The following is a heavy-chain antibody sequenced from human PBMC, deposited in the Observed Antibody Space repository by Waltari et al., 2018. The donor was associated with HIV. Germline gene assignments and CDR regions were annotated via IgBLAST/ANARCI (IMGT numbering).Heavy chain of an antibody. Sequence: EVQLVESGGGLVQPGGSLRLSCAASGFTFSSYWMSWVRQAPGKGLEWVANIKQSGSEKYYVYVRKGLFTISRDNAKNSLYLQINSLRAEDTAVYYCAGRSPARRLNWFDPWGQGTLVIVSS. CDR1: GFTFSSYW. J-gene: IGHJ5*02. CDR3: AGRSPARRLNWFDP. CDR2: IKQSGSEK. V-gene: IGHV3-7*01. D-gene: IGHD2-8*01.